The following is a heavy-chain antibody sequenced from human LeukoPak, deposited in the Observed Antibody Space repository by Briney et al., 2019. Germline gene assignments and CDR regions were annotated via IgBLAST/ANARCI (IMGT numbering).Heavy chain of an antibody. Sequence: PSETLSLTCTVSGGSISSYYSSWVRHPPRTGLEWNGYIYYSGSTNYNPSLKSRVTISVDTSKNQFSLKLSSVTAADTAVYYCASTGYYYDSSGYYYASYFDYWGQGTLVTVSS. CDR1: GGSISSYY. D-gene: IGHD3-22*01. CDR2: IYYSGST. V-gene: IGHV4-59*01. J-gene: IGHJ4*02. CDR3: ASTGYYYDSSGYYYASYFDY.